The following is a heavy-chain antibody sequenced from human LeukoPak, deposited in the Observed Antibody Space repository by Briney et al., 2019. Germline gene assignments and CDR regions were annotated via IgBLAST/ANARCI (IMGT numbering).Heavy chain of an antibody. CDR3: ARLAFRGYYYDMDV. V-gene: IGHV4-39*02. CDR1: GGSISSSSAY. D-gene: IGHD3-16*01. J-gene: IGHJ6*02. CDR2: IYYSKNT. Sequence: MPSETLSLTCTVSGGSISSSSAYWGWIRQPPGKGLEWIGSIYYSKNTYYNPSLKSRVTISADTSKNHFSLKLSSVTAADTALYYCARLAFRGYYYDMDVWGQGTTVTVSS.